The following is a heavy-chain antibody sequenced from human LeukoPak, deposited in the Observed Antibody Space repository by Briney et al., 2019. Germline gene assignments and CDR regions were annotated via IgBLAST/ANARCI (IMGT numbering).Heavy chain of an antibody. D-gene: IGHD6-19*01. V-gene: IGHV6-1*01. CDR3: ARDAYSSGWYRTFDDYYGIDV. CDR2: TYYRSKWYN. J-gene: IGHJ6*02. Sequence: SQTLSLTCAISGDSVSSNSAAWNWIRQSPSRGLEWLGRTYYRSKWYNDYAVSVKSRITINPDTSKNQFSLQLNSVTPEDTAVYYCARDAYSSGWYRTFDDYYGIDVWGQGTTVTVSS. CDR1: GDSVSSNSAA.